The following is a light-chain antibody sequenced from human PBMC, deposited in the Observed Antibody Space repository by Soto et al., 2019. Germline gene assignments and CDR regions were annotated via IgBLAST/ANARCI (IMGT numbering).Light chain of an antibody. CDR3: QQRSIWPPT. Sequence: EIVLTQSAATLSLSPGERATLSCRASQSVSSYLAWYQQNPGQAPRLLIYDASNRATGIPARLSGSGAGTDFALTSSSLEPEDLAFYYCQQRSIWPPTFGQGTRVEIK. V-gene: IGKV3-11*01. CDR2: DAS. CDR1: QSVSSY. J-gene: IGKJ1*01.